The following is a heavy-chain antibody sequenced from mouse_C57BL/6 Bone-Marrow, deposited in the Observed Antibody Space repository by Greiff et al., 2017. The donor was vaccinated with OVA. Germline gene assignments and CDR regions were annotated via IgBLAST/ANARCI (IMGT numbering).Heavy chain of an antibody. Sequence: QVTLKESGPGILQPSQTLSLSCSFSGFSLSTFGMGVGWIRRPAGLGLEWLAHVWWDDDKYYNPALKSRLTISKDTSKNQVFLKIANVDTADTATYYCARTPYDGYYPFIDYWGQGTSVTVSS. CDR3: ARTPYDGYYPFIDY. CDR2: VWWDDDK. V-gene: IGHV8-8*01. CDR1: GFSLSTFGMG. D-gene: IGHD2-3*01. J-gene: IGHJ4*01.